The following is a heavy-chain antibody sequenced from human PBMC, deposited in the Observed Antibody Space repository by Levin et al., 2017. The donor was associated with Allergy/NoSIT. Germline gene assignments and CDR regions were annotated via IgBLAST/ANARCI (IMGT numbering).Heavy chain of an antibody. CDR3: ARSAMGQGVSFDS. V-gene: IGHV1-8*01. D-gene: IGHD5-24*01. J-gene: IGHJ4*02. Sequence: GESLKISCKASGYTFTSYDINWVRQATGQGLEWMGWMNPNSGETGGYAQKFQGRVTMTRSTSISTAYLELSSLTSEDTAVYYCARSAMGQGVSFDSWGQGALVTVSS. CDR2: MNPNSGETG. CDR1: GYTFTSYD.